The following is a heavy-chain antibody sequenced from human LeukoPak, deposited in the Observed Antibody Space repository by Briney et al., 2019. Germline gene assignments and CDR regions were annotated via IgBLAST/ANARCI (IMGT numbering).Heavy chain of an antibody. CDR3: AREGYYDSSGMYYFDY. Sequence: ASVKVSCKASGYTFTSYGISWVRQAPGQGLVWMGWISAYNGNTNYAQKLQGRVTMTTDTSTSTAYMELRSLRSDDTAVYYCAREGYYDSSGMYYFDYWGQGTLVTVSS. V-gene: IGHV1-18*01. CDR1: GYTFTSYG. CDR2: ISAYNGNT. J-gene: IGHJ4*02. D-gene: IGHD3-22*01.